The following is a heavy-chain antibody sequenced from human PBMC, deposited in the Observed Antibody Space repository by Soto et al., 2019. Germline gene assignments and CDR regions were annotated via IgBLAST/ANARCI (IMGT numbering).Heavy chain of an antibody. D-gene: IGHD4-4*01. Sequence: GASVKVSCKASGYTFTSHAMHWVRQAPGQRLEWMGWINAGNGNTKYSQKFQGRVTITRDTSASTAYMELSSLRSEDTAVYYCARVATTVTTIPLNFDYWGQGTLVTVSS. CDR2: INAGNGNT. CDR3: ARVATTVTTIPLNFDY. CDR1: GYTFTSHA. J-gene: IGHJ4*02. V-gene: IGHV1-3*01.